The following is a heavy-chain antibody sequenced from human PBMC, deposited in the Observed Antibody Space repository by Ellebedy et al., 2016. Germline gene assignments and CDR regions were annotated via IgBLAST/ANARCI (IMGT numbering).Heavy chain of an antibody. CDR2: IYPDDSDT. Sequence: GESLKISCKASGYSFTKYWIGWVRQMPGKGLEWMGIIYPDDSDTKYSPSFQGQVTISVDKSISTAYLQWSSLKASDTAMYYCARHVEVGAYHYYYGMDVWGQGTTVTVSS. D-gene: IGHD1-26*01. J-gene: IGHJ6*02. CDR3: ARHVEVGAYHYYYGMDV. CDR1: GYSFTKYW. V-gene: IGHV5-51*01.